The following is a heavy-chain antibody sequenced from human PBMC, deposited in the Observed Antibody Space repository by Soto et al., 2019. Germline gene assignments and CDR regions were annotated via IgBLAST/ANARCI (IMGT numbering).Heavy chain of an antibody. J-gene: IGHJ4*02. D-gene: IGHD5-12*01. CDR2: ISNDENIK. CDR1: GFNFVNFG. V-gene: IGHV3-33*01. CDR3: ARGLRGVLDY. Sequence: GWSLRLSCVASGFNFVNFGMHWVRQAPGKGLEWLTVISNDENIKQDSVRGRFAIARDNSKNTLYLHLTSLRAEDTAIYYCARGLRGVLDYWGQGTLVTVSS.